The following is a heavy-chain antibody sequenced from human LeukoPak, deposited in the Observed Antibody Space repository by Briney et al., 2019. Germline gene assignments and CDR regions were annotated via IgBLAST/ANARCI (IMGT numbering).Heavy chain of an antibody. CDR1: GYTFTDYY. CDR3: ATQRVSGSYYRIDH. J-gene: IGHJ4*02. D-gene: IGHD1-26*01. CDR2: INPNNGDT. V-gene: IGHV1-2*02. Sequence: ASVKVSCKASGYTFTDYYMHWVRQAPGQGLEWMGWINPNNGDTNYAQKFQGRVTMTRDTSISTAYMEVSRLRSDDTAVYYCATQRVSGSYYRIDHWGQGTLVTVSS.